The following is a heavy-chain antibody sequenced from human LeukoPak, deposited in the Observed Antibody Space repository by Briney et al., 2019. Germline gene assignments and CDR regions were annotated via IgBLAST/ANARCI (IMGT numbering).Heavy chain of an antibody. V-gene: IGHV1-46*01. Sequence: ASVKVSCKAFGYTFTSDYMHWVRQAPGQGPEWMGVISPSGGSTTYAQKFQGRVTLTRDMSTSTDYLELSSLRSEDTAVYYCARGGTMVRGALIYWGQGTLVTVSS. CDR3: ARGGTMVRGALIY. D-gene: IGHD3-10*01. J-gene: IGHJ4*02. CDR2: ISPSGGST. CDR1: GYTFTSDY.